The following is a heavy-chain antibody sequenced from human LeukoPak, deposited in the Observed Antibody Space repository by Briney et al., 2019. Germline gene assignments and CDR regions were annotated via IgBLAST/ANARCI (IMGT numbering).Heavy chain of an antibody. CDR2: MNPNSGNT. J-gene: IGHJ4*02. D-gene: IGHD6-19*01. CDR3: ARVGGIAVAGTPDY. V-gene: IGHV1-8*01. Sequence: ASVKVSCKASGYAFTSYDINWVRQATGQGLEWMGWMNPNSGNTGYAQKFQGRVTMTRNTSISTAYMELSSLRSEDTAVYYCARVGGIAVAGTPDYWGQGTLVTVSS. CDR1: GYAFTSYD.